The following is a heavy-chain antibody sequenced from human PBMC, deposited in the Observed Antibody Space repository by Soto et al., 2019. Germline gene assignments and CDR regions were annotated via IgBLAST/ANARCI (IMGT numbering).Heavy chain of an antibody. V-gene: IGHV3-48*02. CDR3: ARQTSGTPDY. CDR1: AFTYSSYT. D-gene: IGHD3-10*01. Sequence: PGGSLRLSCAASAFTYSSYTMNWVRQAPGKGLEWISYISSSSSTIYYADSVRGRFTVSRDNARNSLYREMSSLRDGDTAVYFCARQTSGTPDYWGHGTLVTVSS. CDR2: ISSSSSTI. J-gene: IGHJ4*01.